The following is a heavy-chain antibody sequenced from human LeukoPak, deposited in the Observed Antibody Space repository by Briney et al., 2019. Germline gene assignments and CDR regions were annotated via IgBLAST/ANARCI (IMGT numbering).Heavy chain of an antibody. CDR2: MYTSGST. D-gene: IGHD1-26*01. J-gene: IGHJ4*02. CDR1: GGSISSGLFY. CDR3: ARVGSIVGAIHS. Sequence: SETLSLTCTVSGGSISSGLFYWSWIRQPAGKGLEWIGRMYTSGSTDYDPSLKSRVTISVDASKNQFSLKLTSVTAADTAVYYCARVGSIVGAIHSWGQGTLVTVSS. V-gene: IGHV4-61*02.